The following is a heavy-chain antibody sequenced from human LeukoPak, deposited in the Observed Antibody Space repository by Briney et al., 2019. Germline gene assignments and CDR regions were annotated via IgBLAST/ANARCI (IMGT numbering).Heavy chain of an antibody. CDR3: ARHETEYYFDY. CDR2: IYYSGST. CDR1: GGSISSSSYY. D-gene: IGHD1-1*01. Sequence: SETLSLTCTVSGGSISSSSYYWGWIRQPPGKGLEWIGSIYYSGSTYYNPSLKSRVTISVDTSKNQFSLKLSSVTAADTAAYYCARHETEYYFDYWGQGTLVTVSS. J-gene: IGHJ4*02. V-gene: IGHV4-39*07.